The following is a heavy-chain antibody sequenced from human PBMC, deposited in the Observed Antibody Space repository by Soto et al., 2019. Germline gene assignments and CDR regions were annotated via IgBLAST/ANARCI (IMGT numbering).Heavy chain of an antibody. CDR1: GYTFTVYY. D-gene: IGHD6-6*01. CDR3: ASVDGYGSSGAGYYYYGMDV. CDR2: INPNSGGT. V-gene: IGHV1-2*04. Sequence: ASVKVSCNASGYTFTVYYMHWVRQAPGQGLECMGWINPNSGGTNYAQKFQGWVTMTRDTSISTAYMELSSLISDDTAVYYCASVDGYGSSGAGYYYYGMDVWGKGTKVTVSS. J-gene: IGHJ6*04.